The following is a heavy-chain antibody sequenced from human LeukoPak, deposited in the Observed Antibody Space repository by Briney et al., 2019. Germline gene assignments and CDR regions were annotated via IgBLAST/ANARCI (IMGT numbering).Heavy chain of an antibody. CDR2: IYYSGST. J-gene: IGHJ5*02. CDR3: ARVPRYQLLTNWFDP. Sequence: SETLSLTCTASGGSISSHYWSWIRQPPGKGLEWIGYIYYSGSTNYNPSLKSRVTISVDTSKNQFSLKLSSVTAADTAVYYCARVPRYQLLTNWFDPWGQGTLVTVSS. D-gene: IGHD2-2*01. CDR1: GGSISSHY. V-gene: IGHV4-59*11.